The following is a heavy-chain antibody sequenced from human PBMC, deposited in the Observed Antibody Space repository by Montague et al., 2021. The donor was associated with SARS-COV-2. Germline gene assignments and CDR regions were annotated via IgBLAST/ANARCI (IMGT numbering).Heavy chain of an antibody. J-gene: IGHJ4*02. V-gene: IGHV4-39*01. Sequence: SETLSLTCTVTGGSISCSCYYWGRLRPSPGQGLDWIASVDYSGNTYSSPSLKSRLTISVDTSKNPFSLKLISVTAADTALYYCARGEYSDAWGDWGQGTLVTVSS. CDR3: ARGEYSDAWGD. CDR1: GGSISCSCYY. CDR2: VDYSGNT. D-gene: IGHD5-12*01.